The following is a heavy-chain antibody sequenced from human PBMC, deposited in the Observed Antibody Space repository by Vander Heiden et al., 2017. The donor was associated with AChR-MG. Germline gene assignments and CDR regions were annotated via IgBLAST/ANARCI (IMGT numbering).Heavy chain of an antibody. V-gene: IGHV4-34*01. J-gene: IGHJ4*02. CDR1: GGSFSGYY. CDR2: ITHSGST. D-gene: IGHD5-18*01. CDR3: ARGRRWLQRSFDY. Sequence: QVQLQQWGAGLLKPSETLSLTCAVYGGSFSGYYWTWIRQPPGKGLEWIGEITHSGSTNYNPSLKSRVTISVDTSKNQFSLKLSSVTAADTAVYDCARGRRWLQRSFDYWGQGTLVTVSS.